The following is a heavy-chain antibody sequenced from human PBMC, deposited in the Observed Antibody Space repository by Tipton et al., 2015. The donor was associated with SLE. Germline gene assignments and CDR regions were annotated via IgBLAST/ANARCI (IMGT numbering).Heavy chain of an antibody. J-gene: IGHJ2*01. D-gene: IGHD2-21*02. Sequence: LRLSCAVSGGSMSSGANSWSWIRQPPGKGLEYIGYIYHSGSTYYNPSLKSRGTISVDRSKNQFSLKLTSVTAADTAVYYCARMVTTAGGYLDLWGRGTLVTVSS. CDR2: IYHSGST. CDR3: ARMVTTAGGYLDL. V-gene: IGHV4-30-2*01. CDR1: GGSMSSGANS.